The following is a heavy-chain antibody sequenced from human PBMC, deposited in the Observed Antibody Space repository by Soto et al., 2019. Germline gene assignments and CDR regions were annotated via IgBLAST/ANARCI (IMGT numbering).Heavy chain of an antibody. J-gene: IGHJ1*01. CDR1: GFTLSSYA. V-gene: IGHV3-23*01. CDR3: GKERRGSVWFVCSD. Sequence: GGSLRLPCAASGFTLSSYAMTWGRKAPGKGLDWVSAISGNGAGTSYADSVRGRFTISRDNSKDTLFLQMNSLRADNTAVYYSGKERRGSVWFVCSDWGQGILVTVSS. CDR2: ISGNGAGT. D-gene: IGHD6-19*01.